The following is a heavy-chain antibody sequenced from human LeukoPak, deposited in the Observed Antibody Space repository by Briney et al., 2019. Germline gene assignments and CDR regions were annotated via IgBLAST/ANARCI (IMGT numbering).Heavy chain of an antibody. Sequence: PGGSLRLSRAASGFTFSSYAMSWVRQAPGKGLEWVSAISGSGGSTYYADSVKGRLTISRDNSKNTLCLQMNSLRAEDTAVYYCAKESDGYYFTTSDYWGQGTLVTVSS. CDR3: AKESDGYYFTTSDY. CDR1: GFTFSSYA. J-gene: IGHJ4*02. V-gene: IGHV3-23*01. CDR2: ISGSGGST. D-gene: IGHD3-22*01.